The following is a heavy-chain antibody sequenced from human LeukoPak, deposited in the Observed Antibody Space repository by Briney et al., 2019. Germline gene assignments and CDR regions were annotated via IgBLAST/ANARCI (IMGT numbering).Heavy chain of an antibody. CDR3: AKGIGNGWDYFDY. D-gene: IGHD1-1*01. CDR1: GFTFSIYS. V-gene: IGHV3-23*01. CDR2: ISGSGGST. J-gene: IGHJ4*02. Sequence: GGSLRLSCAASGFTFSIYSINWVRQAPGKGLEWVSAISGSGGSTYYADSVKGRFTISRDNSKNTLYLQMNSLRAEDTAVYYCAKGIGNGWDYFDYWGQGTLVTVSS.